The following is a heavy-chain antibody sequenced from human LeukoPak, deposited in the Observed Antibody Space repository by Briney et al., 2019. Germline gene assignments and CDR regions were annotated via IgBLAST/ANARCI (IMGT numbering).Heavy chain of an antibody. J-gene: IGHJ6*02. D-gene: IGHD4-17*01. CDR2: INPSGGSP. CDR3: ARVIGDYVSHYYYYYGMDV. V-gene: IGHV1-46*01. CDR1: GYTFTSYY. Sequence: EASVKVSCKASGYTFTSYYLHWVRQAPGQGLEWMGIINPSGGSPTYAQKIQGRVTMTRDTSTSTVYMGLSSLRSEDTAVYYCARVIGDYVSHYYYYYGMDVWGQGTTVTVSS.